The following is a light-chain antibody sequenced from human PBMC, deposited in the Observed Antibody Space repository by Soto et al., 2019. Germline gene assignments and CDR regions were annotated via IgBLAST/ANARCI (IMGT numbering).Light chain of an antibody. V-gene: IGLV2-14*01. CDR3: SSYTSRSIDYV. J-gene: IGLJ1*01. Sequence: QSVLTQPASVSGSPGQSITISCTGTSSDVGGYNYVSWYQQHPGKAPKLMIYEVSNRPSGVSNRFSGSKSGNTASLTISGLQAEDEADYYCSSYTSRSIDYVFGTGTKVTVL. CDR1: SSDVGGYNY. CDR2: EVS.